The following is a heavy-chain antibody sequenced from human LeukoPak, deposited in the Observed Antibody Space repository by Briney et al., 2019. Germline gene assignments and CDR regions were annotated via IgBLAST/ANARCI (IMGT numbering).Heavy chain of an antibody. CDR3: VRGGPFTGAISTPRASDY. D-gene: IGHD1-7*01. CDR1: GFIVTSTY. J-gene: IGHJ4*02. CDR2: IYSGGTP. V-gene: IGHV3-66*01. Sequence: PGGSLRLSCAASGFIVTSTYMSWVRQAPGNGLEWVSVIYSGGTPYYADSVAGRFTISRDTYKNTVYLQMNSLRAEDPAVYHCVRGGPFTGAISTPRASDYWGQGLLVTVSS.